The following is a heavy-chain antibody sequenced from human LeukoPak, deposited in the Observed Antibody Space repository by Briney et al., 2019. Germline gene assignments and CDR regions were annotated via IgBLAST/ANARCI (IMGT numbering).Heavy chain of an antibody. V-gene: IGHV3-30*04. CDR3: ARSLVVVAATPATDY. D-gene: IGHD2-15*01. CDR2: ISYDGSNK. CDR1: GFTFSSYA. Sequence: GGSLRLSCAASGFTFSSYAMHWVRQAPGKGLEWVAVISYDGSNKYYADSVKGRFTISRDNPKNTLYLQMNSLRAEDTAVYYCARSLVVVAATPATDYWGQGTLVTVSS. J-gene: IGHJ4*02.